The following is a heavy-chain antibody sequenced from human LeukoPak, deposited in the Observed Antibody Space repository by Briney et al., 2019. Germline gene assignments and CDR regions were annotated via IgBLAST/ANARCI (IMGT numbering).Heavy chain of an antibody. CDR2: IYTSGST. Sequence: PSETLSLTCTVSGGSISSYYWSWIRQPAGKGLEWIGRIYTSGSTNYNPSLKSRVTISVDTSKNQFSLKLSSVTAADTAVYYCARTGYYGSGSYYNVRVLVARNWFDPWGQGTLVTVSS. CDR1: GGSISSYY. J-gene: IGHJ5*02. V-gene: IGHV4-4*07. CDR3: ARTGYYGSGSYYNVRVLVARNWFDP. D-gene: IGHD3-10*01.